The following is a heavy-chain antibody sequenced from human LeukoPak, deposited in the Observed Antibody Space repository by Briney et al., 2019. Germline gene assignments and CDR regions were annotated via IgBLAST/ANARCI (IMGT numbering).Heavy chain of an antibody. CDR3: ARANPNWNAPDY. Sequence: SETLSLTCSVSSDSMTSYFWSWIRQPPGKGLEWIGYVYHSGSTSYNPSLESRVSISEDTSKNQFSLKLRSVTAADTAVYYCARANPNWNAPDYWGQGTPVAVSS. CDR1: SDSMTSYF. V-gene: IGHV4-59*08. CDR2: VYHSGST. J-gene: IGHJ4*02. D-gene: IGHD1-1*01.